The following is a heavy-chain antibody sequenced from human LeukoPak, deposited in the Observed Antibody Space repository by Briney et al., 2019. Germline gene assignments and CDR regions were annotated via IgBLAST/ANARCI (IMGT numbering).Heavy chain of an antibody. CDR1: GFTFRVYY. J-gene: IGHJ3*02. CDR3: ARAMWDAFDI. CDR2: ISSSGTGI. V-gene: IGHV3-11*01. D-gene: IGHD3-10*02. Sequence: PGGSLRLSCAASGFTFRVYYMGRIRQAPGKGLEWVSYISSSGTGIYYADSVKGRFTISRDNAKNSLYLQVNSLRAEDTAVYYCARAMWDAFDIGGQGTMVTVSS.